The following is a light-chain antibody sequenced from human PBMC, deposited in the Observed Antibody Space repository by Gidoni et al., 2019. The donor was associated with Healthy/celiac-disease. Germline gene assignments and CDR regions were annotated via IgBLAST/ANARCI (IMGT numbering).Light chain of an antibody. CDR2: KDS. CDR3: QSADSSGTYWV. Sequence: YQLPQPPSVPEPPGQTAMITCSGDALPKQYAYWYQQKPGQAPVLVIYKDSERPSGIPGRFSGSSSGTTVTLTISGVQSEDEADYYCQSADSSGTYWVFGGGTKLPVL. J-gene: IGLJ3*02. CDR1: ALPKQY. V-gene: IGLV3-25*03.